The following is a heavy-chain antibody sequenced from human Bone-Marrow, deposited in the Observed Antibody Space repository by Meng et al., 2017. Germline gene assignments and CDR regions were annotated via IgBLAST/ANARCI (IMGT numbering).Heavy chain of an antibody. J-gene: IGHJ4*02. V-gene: IGHV3-11*04. CDR3: ARVFSNRFNDF. Sequence: GGSLRPSCAASGFAFRDYSMSWTRQVPGKGLEWLSLIPGLSTTTYYGESVRGRFTISRDNAKNSLFLQMDSLRAEDTAVYYCARVFSNRFNDFWGRGTRVTVSS. D-gene: IGHD6-13*01. CDR1: GFAFRDYS. CDR2: IPGLSTTT.